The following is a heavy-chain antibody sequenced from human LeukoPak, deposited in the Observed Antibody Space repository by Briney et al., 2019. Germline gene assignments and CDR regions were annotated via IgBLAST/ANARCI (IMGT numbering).Heavy chain of an antibody. Sequence: GGSLRLSCAASEFSFSSSWMNWVRQAPGKGLEWVANIKQDGSAKYYVDSVKGRFTISRDNAKNSLYLQMNSLRAEDTAVYYCARDDPVVTEYFQHWGQGTLVTVSS. V-gene: IGHV3-7*05. J-gene: IGHJ1*01. CDR1: EFSFSSSW. CDR2: IKQDGSAK. CDR3: ARDDPVVTEYFQH. D-gene: IGHD3-22*01.